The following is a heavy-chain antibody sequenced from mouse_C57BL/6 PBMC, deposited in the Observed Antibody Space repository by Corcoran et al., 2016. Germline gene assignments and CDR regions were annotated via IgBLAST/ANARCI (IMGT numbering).Heavy chain of an antibody. CDR3: ALLITTVVATRDFDV. Sequence: EVQLQQSGPELVKPGASVKIPCKASGYTFTDYNMDWVKQSHGKSLEWIGDINPNNGGTIYNQKFKGKATLTVDKSSSTAYMELRSLTSEDTAVYYCALLITTVVATRDFDVWGTGTTVTVSS. J-gene: IGHJ1*03. CDR2: INPNNGGT. CDR1: GYTFTDYN. D-gene: IGHD1-1*01. V-gene: IGHV1-18*01.